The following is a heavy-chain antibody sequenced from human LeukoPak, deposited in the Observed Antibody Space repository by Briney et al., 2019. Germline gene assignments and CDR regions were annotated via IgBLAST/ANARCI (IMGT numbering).Heavy chain of an antibody. CDR2: ISGSGGST. Sequence: GGSLRLSCAASGFTFSSYAMSWVRQAPGKGLEWVSAISGSGGSTYYADPVKGRFTIPRDNSKNTLYLQMNSLRAEDTAVYYCAKDNYYDSSGPLDYWGQGTLVTVSS. V-gene: IGHV3-23*01. D-gene: IGHD3-22*01. J-gene: IGHJ4*02. CDR3: AKDNYYDSSGPLDY. CDR1: GFTFSSYA.